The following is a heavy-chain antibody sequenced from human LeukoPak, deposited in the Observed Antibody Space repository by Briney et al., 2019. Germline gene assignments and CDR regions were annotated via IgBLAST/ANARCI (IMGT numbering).Heavy chain of an antibody. CDR3: ARDERIAAAGVLDY. Sequence: GGSLRLSYAASGFTFSSYAMSWVRQAPGRGLEWVSAISGSGGNTYYADSVKGRFTISRDNSQTTLYLQMNSLRAEDTAVYYCARDERIAAAGVLDYWGQGTLVTVSS. V-gene: IGHV3-23*01. J-gene: IGHJ4*02. D-gene: IGHD6-13*01. CDR1: GFTFSSYA. CDR2: ISGSGGNT.